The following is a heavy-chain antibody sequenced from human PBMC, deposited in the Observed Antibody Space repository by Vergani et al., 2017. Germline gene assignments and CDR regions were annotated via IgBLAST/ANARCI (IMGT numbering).Heavy chain of an antibody. CDR2: INPNSGDT. J-gene: IGHJ3*02. CDR1: GYIFTGYN. D-gene: IGHD3-22*01. CDR3: ARGYHYDNSGYRNVLDI. Sequence: QVQQVQSGAEVKKPGASVKVSCKASGYIFTGYNMHWVRQAPGQGLEWMGWINPNSGDTKYAQKLQGRVTMTRDTSINTAYMELSRLRSDDTAVYYCARGYHYDNSGYRNVLDIWGQGTMVTVSS. V-gene: IGHV1-2*02.